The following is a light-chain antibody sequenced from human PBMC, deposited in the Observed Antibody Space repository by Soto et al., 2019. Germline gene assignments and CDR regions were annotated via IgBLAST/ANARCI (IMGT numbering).Light chain of an antibody. CDR1: QSVSSY. CDR3: QQRSNWPPA. J-gene: IGKJ4*01. V-gene: IGKV3-11*01. Sequence: EIVLTQSPATLSLSPGERATLSCRASQSVSSYLAWYQQKPGQAPRLLIYDASNRATGIPARFSGSGSGTDFTLTISSLEPEDFAVYSCQQRSNWPPAVGGGTKV. CDR2: DAS.